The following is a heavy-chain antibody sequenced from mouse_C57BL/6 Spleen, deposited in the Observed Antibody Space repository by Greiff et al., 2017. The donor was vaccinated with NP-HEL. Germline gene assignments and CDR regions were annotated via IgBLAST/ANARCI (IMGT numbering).Heavy chain of an antibody. CDR1: GFTFSSYG. Sequence: EVKLVESGGDLVKPGGSLKLSCAASGFTFSSYGMSWVRQTPDKRLEWVATISSGGSYTYYPDSVKGRFTISRDNAKNTLYLQMSSLKSEDTAMYYCARQGYSYYFDYWGQGTTLTVSS. D-gene: IGHD2-3*01. V-gene: IGHV5-6*01. CDR3: ARQGYSYYFDY. CDR2: ISSGGSYT. J-gene: IGHJ2*01.